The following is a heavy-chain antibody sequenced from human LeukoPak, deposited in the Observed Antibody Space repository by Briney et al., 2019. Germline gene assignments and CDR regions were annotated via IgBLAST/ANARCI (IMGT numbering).Heavy chain of an antibody. J-gene: IGHJ4*02. CDR1: GYTFSGYY. Sequence: GASVKVSCKASGYTFSGYYMHWVRQAPGQGLGWMGWINSNSGGTNYAQKFQGRVTMTRETSISTAYMDLRRLTSDDTAVYYCASSRFLEWLYVLDYWGQGTLVTVSS. V-gene: IGHV1-2*02. CDR3: ASSRFLEWLYVLDY. CDR2: INSNSGGT. D-gene: IGHD3-3*01.